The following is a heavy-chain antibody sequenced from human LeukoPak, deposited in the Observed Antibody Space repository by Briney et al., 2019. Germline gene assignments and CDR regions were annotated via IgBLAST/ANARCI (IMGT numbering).Heavy chain of an antibody. CDR2: ISSTGRTI. CDR3: ARFRYNSTWGIFDY. Sequence: GGSLRLSCGASGFSFSDYYMSWVRQAPGKGLEWISYISSTGRTIYYADSVKGRFTISRDNDKSLLYLQMNSLRAEDTALYYCARFRYNSTWGIFDYWGQGTLVTVSS. J-gene: IGHJ4*02. D-gene: IGHD2/OR15-2a*01. CDR1: GFSFSDYY. V-gene: IGHV3-11*04.